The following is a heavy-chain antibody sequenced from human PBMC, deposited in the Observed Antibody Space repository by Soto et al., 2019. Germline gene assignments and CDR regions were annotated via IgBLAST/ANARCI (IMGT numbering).Heavy chain of an antibody. D-gene: IGHD2-2*02. V-gene: IGHV4-39*01. CDR3: ARRGVVVPAAIGDYFDY. CDR2: IYYSGST. J-gene: IGHJ4*02. CDR1: GGSISSSSYY. Sequence: LSLTCTVSGGSISSSSYYWGWIRQPPGKGLEWIGSIYYSGSTYYNPSLKSRVTISVDTSKNQFSLKLSSVTAADTAVYYCARRGVVVPAAIGDYFDYWGQGTLVTVSS.